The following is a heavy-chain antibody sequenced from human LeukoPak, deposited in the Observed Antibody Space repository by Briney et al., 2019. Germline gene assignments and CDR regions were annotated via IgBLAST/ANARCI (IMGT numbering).Heavy chain of an antibody. Sequence: ASLKVSCKASGYTFTSFGISWVRQAPGQGLEWMGWINVYNGHTDYIEKFQGRATMTTDTSTSTAYLELRSLRSDDTAVYYCARDQGITMIRGQDYWGQGTLVTVSS. CDR3: ARDQGITMIRGQDY. CDR1: GYTFTSFG. V-gene: IGHV1-18*01. D-gene: IGHD3-10*01. CDR2: INVYNGHT. J-gene: IGHJ4*02.